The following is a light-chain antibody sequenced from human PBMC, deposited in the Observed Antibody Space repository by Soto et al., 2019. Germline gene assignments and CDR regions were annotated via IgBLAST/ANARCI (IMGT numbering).Light chain of an antibody. J-gene: IGKJ1*01. V-gene: IGKV1-5*01. CDR3: LQDYNYPRT. Sequence: DVYVSRSPSTLAASVGDRVTITCRASQGISGWLAWYQQKAGKAPRLLIFDASSLMSGVPSRFSGSGSGTDFTLTISSLQPEDFATYYCLQDYNYPRTFGQGTKV. CDR2: DAS. CDR1: QGISGW.